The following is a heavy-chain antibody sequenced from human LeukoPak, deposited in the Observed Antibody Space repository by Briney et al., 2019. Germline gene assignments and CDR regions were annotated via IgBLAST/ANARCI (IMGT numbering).Heavy chain of an antibody. CDR1: GDTVSSNSAG. J-gene: IGHJ5*02. D-gene: IGHD6-25*01. CDR3: ARSSGPNWFDP. CDR2: TYYRYNLYK. V-gene: IGHV6-1*01. Sequence: SQTLSLTCALSGDTVSSNSAGWDWIRQSGSRGLEWLGRTYYRYNLYKDYAVVVKIRITNNPDTSKNQFSLQLNSVTPEDTAVYYCARSSGPNWFDPWGQGTLVTVSS.